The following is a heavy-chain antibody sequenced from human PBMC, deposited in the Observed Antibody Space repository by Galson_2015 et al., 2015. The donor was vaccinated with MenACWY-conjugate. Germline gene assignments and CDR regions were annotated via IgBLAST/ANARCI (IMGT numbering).Heavy chain of an antibody. CDR1: GYTFATYA. J-gene: IGHJ4*02. V-gene: IGHV1-3*01. CDR2: SNVGNGNT. CDR3: ARSPVGKFDY. Sequence: SVKVSCKASGYTFATYAMHWVRQAPGHRLEWMGWSNVGNGNTKYSQKFQDRVTITTDTPASTAYMELSSLRSEDTAVYYCARSPVGKFDYWGQGTLVTVSS.